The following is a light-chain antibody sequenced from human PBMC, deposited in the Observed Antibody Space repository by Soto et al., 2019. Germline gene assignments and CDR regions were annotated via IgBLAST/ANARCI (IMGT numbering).Light chain of an antibody. V-gene: IGKV1-5*01. CDR2: DAS. Sequence: DIQMTQSPSTLSASVGDRVTITCRASQSISTWLAWYQQKPGKAPKLLIYDASSLESGVPSRFGGGGSGTEFTLTISSLQPDDFAIYYCQQYISYSFGQGTKVDIK. CDR3: QQYISYS. CDR1: QSISTW. J-gene: IGKJ1*01.